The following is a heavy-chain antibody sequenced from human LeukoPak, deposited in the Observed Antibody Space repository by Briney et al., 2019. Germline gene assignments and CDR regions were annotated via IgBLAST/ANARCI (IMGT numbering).Heavy chain of an antibody. CDR2: MRYDGSHE. J-gene: IGHJ4*01. CDR3: AKEVRVVTAILYFDH. D-gene: IGHD2-21*02. Sequence: QPGGSLRLSCAASGFSFSTNDMHWVRQAPGKGLEWEAFMRYDGSHEHYIDSVKGRFTVSRDNSKNTLYLHMHSLRVDDTAVYFCAKEVRVVTAILYFDHWGQGSLVTVSS. V-gene: IGHV3-30*02. CDR1: GFSFSTND.